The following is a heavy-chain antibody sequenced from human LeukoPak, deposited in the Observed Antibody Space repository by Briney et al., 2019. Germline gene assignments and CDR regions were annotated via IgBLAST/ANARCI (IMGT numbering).Heavy chain of an antibody. D-gene: IGHD6-13*01. J-gene: IGHJ6*02. CDR2: ISSSGSTI. V-gene: IGHV3-11*01. CDR1: GFTFSDYY. Sequence: GGSLRLSCAASGFTFSDYYMSWLRQAPGKGLEGVSYISSSGSTIYYADSVKGRFTISRDNAKNSLYLQMNSLRAEDTAVYYCARDSQRAYSSSWDYYGMDVWGQGTTVTVSS. CDR3: ARDSQRAYSSSWDYYGMDV.